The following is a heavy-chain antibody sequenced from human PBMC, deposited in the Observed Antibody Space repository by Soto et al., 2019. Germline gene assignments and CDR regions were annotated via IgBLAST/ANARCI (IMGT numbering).Heavy chain of an antibody. CDR1: GFTVSGSY. J-gene: IGHJ4*02. V-gene: IGHV3-66*01. D-gene: IGHD4-17*01. CDR3: TRDSSPTVTADS. CDR2: MYSGGST. Sequence: EVQLVESGGGLVQPGGSLRLSCAAFGFTVSGSYMTWVRQAPGKGLEWVSVMYSGGSTYYADSVKGRFTVSRDTSKNTLYLQMNNLRAEDPAVYYCTRDSSPTVTADSWGQGTLVTVSS.